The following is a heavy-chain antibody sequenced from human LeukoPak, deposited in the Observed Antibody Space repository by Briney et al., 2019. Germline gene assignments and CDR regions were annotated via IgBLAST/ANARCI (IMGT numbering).Heavy chain of an antibody. D-gene: IGHD2-2*01. CDR3: ASCSSTSCYYYYGMDV. J-gene: IGHJ6*02. CDR1: GGTFSSYA. V-gene: IGHV1-69*04. Sequence: SVKVSCKASGGTFSSYAISWVRQAPGQGLEWMGRIIPILGIANYAQKFQGRVTITADQSTSTAYMELSSLRSEDTAVYYCASCSSTSCYYYYGMDVWGQGTTVTVSS. CDR2: IIPILGIA.